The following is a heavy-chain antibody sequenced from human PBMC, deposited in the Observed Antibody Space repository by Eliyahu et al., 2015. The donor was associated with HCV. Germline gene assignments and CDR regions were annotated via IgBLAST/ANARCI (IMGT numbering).Heavy chain of an antibody. Sequence: QVQLVQSGAEVKKPGASVKVSCXASGYTFTXYYMHWVRQAPGQGLEWMGIINPSGGTTTYAQKFQGRVTMTTDTSTSTVYMELSSLRSEDTAVYYCARGNSEGQSFWVISYGRVTFLDYWGQGTLVTVSS. D-gene: IGHD3-16*01. CDR1: GYTFTXYY. V-gene: IGHV1-46*03. J-gene: IGHJ4*02. CDR3: ARGNSEGQSFWVISYGRVTFLDY. CDR2: INPSGGTT.